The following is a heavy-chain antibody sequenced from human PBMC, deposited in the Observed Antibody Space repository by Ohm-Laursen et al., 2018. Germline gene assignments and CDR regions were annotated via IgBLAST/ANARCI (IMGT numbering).Heavy chain of an antibody. D-gene: IGHD4/OR15-4a*01. CDR1: GFSFSTYS. CDR3: AREQFDYNVPLPRGGMDV. J-gene: IGHJ6*02. Sequence: GSLRLSCTAPGFSFSTYSMNWIRQAPGKGLEWVSHVSGSGYTKYYGDSVKGRFTISRDNAENSLYLQMNSLRADDTAVYYCAREQFDYNVPLPRGGMDVWGQGTTVTVSS. V-gene: IGHV3-48*01. CDR2: VSGSGYTK.